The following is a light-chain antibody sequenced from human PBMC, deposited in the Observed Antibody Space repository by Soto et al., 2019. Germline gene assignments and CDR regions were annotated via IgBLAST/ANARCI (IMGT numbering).Light chain of an antibody. Sequence: QLVLTQSPSASASLGASVKLTCTLSSGHSSYAIAWHQQQPEKGPRYLMKLNSDGSHSKGDGIPDRVSGSSSGAERYLTISSLQSEDGADYYCQTWGSGTVVFGGGTKLTVL. CDR3: QTWGSGTVV. J-gene: IGLJ2*01. CDR1: SGHSSYA. CDR2: LNSDGSH. V-gene: IGLV4-69*01.